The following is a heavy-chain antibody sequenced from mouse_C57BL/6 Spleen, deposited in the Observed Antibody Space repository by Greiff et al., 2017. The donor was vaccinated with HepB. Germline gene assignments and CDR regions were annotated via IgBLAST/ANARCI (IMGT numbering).Heavy chain of an antibody. CDR1: GFNIKDDY. CDR3: TTEGGSYYGNYGAMDY. Sequence: VQLQQSGAELVRPGASVKLSCTASGFNIKDDYMHWVKQRPEQGLEWIGWIDPENGDTEYASKFQGKATITADTSSNTAYLQLSSLTSEDTAVYYCTTEGGSYYGNYGAMDYWGQGTSVTVSS. J-gene: IGHJ4*01. V-gene: IGHV14-4*01. CDR2: IDPENGDT. D-gene: IGHD2-1*01.